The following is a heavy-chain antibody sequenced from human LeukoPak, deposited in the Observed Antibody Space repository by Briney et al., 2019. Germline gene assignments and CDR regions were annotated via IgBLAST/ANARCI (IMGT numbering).Heavy chain of an antibody. CDR3: AKDIARYDSSGTIDY. D-gene: IGHD3-22*01. Sequence: GRSLRLSCAASGFSFDDYTMHWVRHAPGEGLEWVSGISWNSGGVDYADSVKGRFTISRDNAKNSLYLQMNSLRAEDMALYYCAKDIARYDSSGTIDYWGQGTLVTVSS. J-gene: IGHJ4*02. V-gene: IGHV3-9*03. CDR2: ISWNSGGV. CDR1: GFSFDDYT.